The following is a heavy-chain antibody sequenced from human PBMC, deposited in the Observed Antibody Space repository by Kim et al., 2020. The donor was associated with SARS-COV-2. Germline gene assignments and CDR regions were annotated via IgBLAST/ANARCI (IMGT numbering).Heavy chain of an antibody. J-gene: IGHJ6*02. Sequence: SETLSLTCTVSGGSISSSSYHWGWIRQPPGKGLECIGSIYYSGSTYYNPSLKSRVTISVDTSKNQFSLKLSSVTAADTAVYYCGTAKGYYYNGMDVWGQGTTVTVSS. V-gene: IGHV4-39*01. CDR1: GGSISSSSYH. CDR3: GTAKGYYYNGMDV. D-gene: IGHD5-18*01. CDR2: IYYSGST.